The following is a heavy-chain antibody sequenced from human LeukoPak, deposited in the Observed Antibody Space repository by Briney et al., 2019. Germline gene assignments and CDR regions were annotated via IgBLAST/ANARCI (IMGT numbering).Heavy chain of an antibody. V-gene: IGHV5-51*01. J-gene: IGHJ5*02. D-gene: IGHD3-3*01. Sequence: GESLKISCKGSGYSFITYWIGWVRQMPGKGLEWMGIIYPGDSDTRYSPSFQGQVTISADKSISTAYLQWSSLKASDTAMYYCARADYDFWSGYNWFDPWGQGTLVTVSS. CDR3: ARADYDFWSGYNWFDP. CDR2: IYPGDSDT. CDR1: GYSFITYW.